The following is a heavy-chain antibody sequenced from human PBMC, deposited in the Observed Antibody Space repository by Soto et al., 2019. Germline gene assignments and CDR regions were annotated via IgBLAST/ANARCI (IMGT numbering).Heavy chain of an antibody. Sequence: QVQLQESGPGLIKPSETLSLNCTVSGGSISSYYWSWIRQPPGKGLEWIGFIFYSGSTSYNPSLKSRVTISIDTAEYQFSLKLYSVTAADTAVYYCASMIGDPVLSFDSWGQGTLVAVSS. D-gene: IGHD3-10*02. CDR1: GGSISSYY. CDR3: ASMIGDPVLSFDS. V-gene: IGHV4-59*01. J-gene: IGHJ5*01. CDR2: IFYSGST.